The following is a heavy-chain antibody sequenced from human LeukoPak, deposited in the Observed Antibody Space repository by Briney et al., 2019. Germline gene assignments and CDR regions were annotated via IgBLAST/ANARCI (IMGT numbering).Heavy chain of an antibody. V-gene: IGHV3-21*01. D-gene: IGHD2-2*01. CDR3: ASLGYCSSTSCFDY. CDR2: ISSSSSYI. Sequence: PGGSLRLSCAASGFTFSSYSMNWVRQAPGKGLEWVSSISSSSSYIYYADSVKGRFTISRDNAKNSLYLQMNSLRAEDTAVYYCASLGYCSSTSCFDYWGQGTLVTVSS. J-gene: IGHJ4*02. CDR1: GFTFSSYS.